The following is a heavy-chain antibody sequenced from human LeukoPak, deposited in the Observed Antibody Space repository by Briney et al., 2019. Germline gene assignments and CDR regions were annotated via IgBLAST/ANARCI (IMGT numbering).Heavy chain of an antibody. D-gene: IGHD5-18*01. CDR2: FYYSGST. CDR3: ARGRIQLWLPDY. J-gene: IGHJ4*02. Sequence: SETLSVTCTVSGGSISSYYWSWIRQPPGKGLEWIGYFYYSGSTNYNPSLKSRVTIAVDTSKNQFSLRLSSVTVADTAVYYCARGRIQLWLPDYWGQGTLVTVSS. CDR1: GGSISSYY. V-gene: IGHV4-59*01.